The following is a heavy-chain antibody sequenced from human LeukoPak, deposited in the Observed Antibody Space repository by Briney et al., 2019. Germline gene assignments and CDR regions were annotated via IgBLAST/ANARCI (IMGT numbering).Heavy chain of an antibody. CDR3: ARDLWTGSYNY. D-gene: IGHD1-26*01. V-gene: IGHV3-53*01. Sequence: PGGSLRLSCAASGFTVSLNYMSWVRQAPRKGLEWVSVIYSGGRTYYADSVKGRFTISRDNSKNALHLQMNSLRAEDTAVYYCARDLWTGSYNYWGQGTLVSVSS. CDR1: GFTVSLNY. J-gene: IGHJ4*02. CDR2: IYSGGRT.